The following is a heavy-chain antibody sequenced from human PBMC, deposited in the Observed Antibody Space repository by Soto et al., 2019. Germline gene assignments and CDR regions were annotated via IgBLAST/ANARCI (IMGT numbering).Heavy chain of an antibody. CDR3: AKNIVRGHWSFGL. CDR2: ISSEGSQK. D-gene: IGHD3-10*01. CDR1: GIAFSGCG. Sequence: QVQRVESGGGVVQPGKSLRLSCAASGIAFSGCGMFWVRQTPSKGLEWVAAISSEGSQKYYADSVKGRFTISRDNSKNTLYVQMNGLTTEDTAVYFCAKNIVRGHWSFGLWCRGTLVTGSS. J-gene: IGHJ2*01. V-gene: IGHV3-30*18.